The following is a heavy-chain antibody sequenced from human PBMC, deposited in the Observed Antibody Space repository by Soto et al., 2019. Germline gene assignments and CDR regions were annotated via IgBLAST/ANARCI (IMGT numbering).Heavy chain of an antibody. V-gene: IGHV4-31*02. CDR1: GGSISSGGYY. CDR3: ARSGGNSYYYGMDV. CDR2: IYYSANT. J-gene: IGHJ6*02. D-gene: IGHD3-10*01. Sequence: QVQLQESGPGLGKPSQTLSLTCSVSGGSISSGGYYWSWIRQPPGKGLEWIGYIYYSANTHYNPSLKGRVSISADTSKNQFSLNLSSVTAADTAVYYCARSGGNSYYYGMDVWGQGTTVTVSS.